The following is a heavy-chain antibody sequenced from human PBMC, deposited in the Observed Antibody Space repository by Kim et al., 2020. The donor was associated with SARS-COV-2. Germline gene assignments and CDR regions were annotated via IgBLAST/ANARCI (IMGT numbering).Heavy chain of an antibody. CDR2: MRHVGSSI. CDR3: ARGMADVLVGLHP. J-gene: IGHJ5*02. CDR1: GFSFNGYG. V-gene: IGHV3-33*08. Sequence: GGSLRLSCVASGFSFNGYGMIWVRQAPGRGPEYVSGMRHVGSSIGYADSVQGRFIISRDNSKNTLFLEMGNLRPDDTALYYCARGMADVLVGLHPWGPG. D-gene: IGHD2-8*02.